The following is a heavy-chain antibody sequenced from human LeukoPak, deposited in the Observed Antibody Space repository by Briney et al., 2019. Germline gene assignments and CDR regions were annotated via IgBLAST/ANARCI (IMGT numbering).Heavy chain of an antibody. J-gene: IGHJ1*01. CDR3: ARGGWYPESFQH. V-gene: IGHV4-39*07. Sequence: SETLSLTCTVSGGSISSSRYYWGWIRQPPGKGLEWIGSIYYSGSTNYNPSLKSRVTISVDTSKNQFSLKLSSVTAADTAVYYCARGGWYPESFQHWGQGALVTVSS. CDR2: IYYSGST. D-gene: IGHD6-19*01. CDR1: GGSISSSRYY.